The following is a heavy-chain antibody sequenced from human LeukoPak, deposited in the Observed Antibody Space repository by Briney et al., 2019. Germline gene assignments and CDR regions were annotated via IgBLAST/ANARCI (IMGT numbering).Heavy chain of an antibody. CDR3: ASVYSRSWYGAFDI. J-gene: IGHJ3*02. D-gene: IGHD6-13*01. CDR1: GYTFTGYY. Sequence: ASVKVSCKASGYTFTGYYIHWVRQAPGQGLEWMGCINPNSGGTNYEQKFQGRVTMTRDTSISTAYMEVSRLRSDDTAVYYCASVYSRSWYGAFDIWGQGTMVTVSS. CDR2: INPNSGGT. V-gene: IGHV1-2*02.